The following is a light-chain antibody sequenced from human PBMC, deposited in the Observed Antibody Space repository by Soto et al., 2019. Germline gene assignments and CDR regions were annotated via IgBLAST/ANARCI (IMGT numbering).Light chain of an antibody. Sequence: DIQMTQAPPSVSASVGDRVTITCRASQGIDTWLAWYQQKPGKAPKLLIYAASNLQSGVPSRFSGSGSGTDFTLTISSLQPEDFATYYCQQANSFPFTFGPGTKVDFK. V-gene: IGKV1-12*01. CDR2: AAS. CDR1: QGIDTW. CDR3: QQANSFPFT. J-gene: IGKJ3*01.